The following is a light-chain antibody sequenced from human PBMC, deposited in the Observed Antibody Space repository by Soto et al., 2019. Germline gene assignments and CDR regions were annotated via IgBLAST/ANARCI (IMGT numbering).Light chain of an antibody. CDR3: QQRSNWPT. CDR2: DAS. Sequence: DIVLTQSPATLSLSPGERATLSCRASQSVSSYLAWYQQKPGQAPRLLIYDASNRATGIPARFSGSGSGTDFTLTISSLEPEDFALYYCQQRSNWPTFGQGTRLEIK. V-gene: IGKV3-11*01. J-gene: IGKJ5*01. CDR1: QSVSSY.